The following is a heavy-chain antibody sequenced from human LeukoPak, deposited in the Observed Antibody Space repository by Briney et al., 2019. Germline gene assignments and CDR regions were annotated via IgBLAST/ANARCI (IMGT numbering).Heavy chain of an antibody. D-gene: IGHD3-22*01. Sequence: SSETLSLTCTVSGGSISSYYWSWIRQPPGKGLEWLGYIYYSGSTNYNPSLKSRVTISVDTSKNQFSLTLSSVTAADTDVYYCARDLPNYYDSSGSGLSYYYYGMDVWGQGTTVTVSS. V-gene: IGHV4-59*01. CDR3: ARDLPNYYDSSGSGLSYYYYGMDV. CDR1: GGSISSYY. CDR2: IYYSGST. J-gene: IGHJ6*02.